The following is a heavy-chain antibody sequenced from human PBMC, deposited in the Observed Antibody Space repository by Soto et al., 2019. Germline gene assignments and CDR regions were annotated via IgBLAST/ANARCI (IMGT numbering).Heavy chain of an antibody. CDR1: GGSISSGGYY. CDR3: ARIQTKDIVVVPAAENWFDL. J-gene: IGHJ5*02. D-gene: IGHD2-2*01. Sequence: SETLSLTCTVPGGSISSGGYYWSWIRQHPGKGLEWIGYIYYSGSTYYNPSLKSRVTISVDTSKNQFSLKLSSVTAADTAVYYCARIQTKDIVVVPAAENWFDLWGQGTLVTVSS. CDR2: IYYSGST. V-gene: IGHV4-31*03.